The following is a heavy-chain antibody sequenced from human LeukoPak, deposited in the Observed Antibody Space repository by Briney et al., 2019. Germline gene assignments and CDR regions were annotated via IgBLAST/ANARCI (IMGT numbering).Heavy chain of an antibody. D-gene: IGHD5-12*01. V-gene: IGHV3-13*01. CDR3: ARAIPIGYSGYEALYYFDY. Sequence: GGSLRLTCAASGFTFSSYDMHWVRQATGKGLEWVSAIGTASDTYYPGSVKGRFTISRENAKNSLYLQMNSLRAGDTAVYYCARAIPIGYSGYEALYYFDYWGQGTLVTVSP. CDR1: GFTFSSYD. J-gene: IGHJ4*02. CDR2: IGTASDT.